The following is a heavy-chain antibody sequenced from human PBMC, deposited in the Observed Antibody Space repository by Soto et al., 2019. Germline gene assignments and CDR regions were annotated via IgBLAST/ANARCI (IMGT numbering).Heavy chain of an antibody. CDR3: ARGGITIFGVVIGPDDYYYYMDV. D-gene: IGHD3-3*01. Sequence: GGSLRLSCAASGFTFSSYSMNWVRQAPGKGLEWVSSISSSSSYIYYADSVKGRFTISRDNAKNSLYLQMNSLRAEDTAVYYCARGGITIFGVVIGPDDYYYYMDVWGKGTTVTVSS. V-gene: IGHV3-21*01. J-gene: IGHJ6*03. CDR1: GFTFSSYS. CDR2: ISSSSSYI.